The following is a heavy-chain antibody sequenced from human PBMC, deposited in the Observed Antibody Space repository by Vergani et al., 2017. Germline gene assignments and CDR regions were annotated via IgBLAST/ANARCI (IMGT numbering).Heavy chain of an antibody. V-gene: IGHV3-15*01. CDR2: IRSKNDGGTA. D-gene: IGHD2-2*02. CDR1: GGAVNSGS. Sequence: VQLQESGPGLVKPSQTLSLTCSVSGGAVNSGSNFWTWIRQPAGKGLEWIGRIRSKNDGGTADYAAPLKGRFTISRDDSKDSAFLLVNNLKTEDTAVYFCYTDYHDYWGQGTLVTVSS. CDR3: YTDYHDY. J-gene: IGHJ4*02.